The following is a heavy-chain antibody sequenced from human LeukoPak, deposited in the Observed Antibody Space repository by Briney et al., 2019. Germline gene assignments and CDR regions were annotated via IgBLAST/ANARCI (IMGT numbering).Heavy chain of an antibody. D-gene: IGHD2-15*01. V-gene: IGHV3-48*03. CDR2: IRSLGSDSHT. Sequence: GGSLRLSCAASGFTLSTYGMTWVRQAPGKGLEWVSYIRSLGSDSHTVDAESVKCRFTSSRDTAKNSLYMQMNNLGGEDTSVYYCARDISSSTRAFDIWGQGTMVTVSS. J-gene: IGHJ3*02. CDR3: ARDISSSTRAFDI. CDR1: GFTLSTYG.